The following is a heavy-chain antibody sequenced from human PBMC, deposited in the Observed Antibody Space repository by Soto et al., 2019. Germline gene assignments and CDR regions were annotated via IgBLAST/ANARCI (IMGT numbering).Heavy chain of an antibody. Sequence: ASVKVSCKASGYTFTTYAFQWVRQAPGQSLEWMGWINAGNGNTKYSQKFQGRVTIIRDTSASTAYMELSSLRSEDTAVYYCAREHDFLSGYGFAIWGQGTTVTVPS. J-gene: IGHJ3*02. CDR1: GYTFTTYA. V-gene: IGHV1-3*01. D-gene: IGHD3-9*01. CDR2: INAGNGNT. CDR3: AREHDFLSGYGFAI.